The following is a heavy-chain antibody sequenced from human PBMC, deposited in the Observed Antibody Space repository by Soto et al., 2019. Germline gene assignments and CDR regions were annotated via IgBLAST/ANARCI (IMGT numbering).Heavy chain of an antibody. CDR3: ASLYYDIWIGLWYFQQ. D-gene: IGHD3-3*01. CDR2: IFHSGST. J-gene: IGHJ1*01. V-gene: IGHV4-4*02. CDR1: GGSISSSNW. Sequence: QVQLQESGPGLVKPSGTLSLTCAVSGGSISSSNWWSWVRQPPGKGLEWIGEIFHSGSTNYNPSLKRRITISVDKSRNRFALMLSSVTRSDTAVYHCASLYYDIWIGLWYFQQWGQGTLVTVYS.